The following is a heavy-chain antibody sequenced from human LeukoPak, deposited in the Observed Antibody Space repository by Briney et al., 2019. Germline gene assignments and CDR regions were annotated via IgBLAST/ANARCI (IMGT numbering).Heavy chain of an antibody. V-gene: IGHV1-2*06. D-gene: IGHD3-3*01. CDR3: ASVTIFGVVISYTDPDY. J-gene: IGHJ4*02. CDR2: INPNSGGT. CDR1: GYTFTGYY. Sequence: ASVKVSCKASGYTFTGYYMHWVRQAPGQGLEWMGRINPNSGGTNYAQKFQGRVTMTRDTSISTAYVELSRLRSDDTAVYYCASVTIFGVVISYTDPDYWGQGTLVTVSS.